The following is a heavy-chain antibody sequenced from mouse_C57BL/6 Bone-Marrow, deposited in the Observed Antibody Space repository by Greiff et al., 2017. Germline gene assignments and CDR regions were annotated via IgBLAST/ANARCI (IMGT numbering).Heavy chain of an antibody. V-gene: IGHV1-55*01. D-gene: IGHD2-4*01. Sequence: VQLQQPGAELVKPGASVKMSCKASGYTFTSYWITWVKQRPGQGLEWIGDIYPGSGSTNYNEKFKSQATLTVDTSSSTAYMQLSSLTSEDSAVYYCAREDEDYDVSWFAYWGQGTLVTVSA. CDR2: IYPGSGST. CDR3: AREDEDYDVSWFAY. J-gene: IGHJ3*01. CDR1: GYTFTSYW.